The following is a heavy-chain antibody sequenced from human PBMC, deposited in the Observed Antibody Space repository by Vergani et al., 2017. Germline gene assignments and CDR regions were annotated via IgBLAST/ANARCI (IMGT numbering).Heavy chain of an antibody. CDR3: AREYSSSVGFLAY. V-gene: IGHV4-4*07. CDR1: GGSISPYY. D-gene: IGHD6-6*01. Sequence: QVQLQESGPGLVKPSETLSLTCIVSGGSISPYYWSWIRPPAGKGLEWIVRLYTSDSTNYNPSLKSRVTMSVDTSKNQFSLKLSSVTAADSAVYYCAREYSSSVGFLAYWGQGTLVTVSS. J-gene: IGHJ4*02. CDR2: LYTSDST.